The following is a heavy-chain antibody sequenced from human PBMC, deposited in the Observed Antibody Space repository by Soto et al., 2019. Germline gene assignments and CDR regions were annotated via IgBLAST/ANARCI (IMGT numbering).Heavy chain of an antibody. Sequence: GGSLRLSCAASGFTFSSYATSWVRQAPGKGLEWVSAISGSGGSTYYADSVKGRFTISRDNSKNTLYLQMNSLRAEDTAVYYCAKFGIAADGTAYWGQGTLVTVSS. CDR1: GFTFSSYA. V-gene: IGHV3-23*01. J-gene: IGHJ4*02. CDR3: AKFGIAADGTAY. CDR2: ISGSGGST. D-gene: IGHD6-13*01.